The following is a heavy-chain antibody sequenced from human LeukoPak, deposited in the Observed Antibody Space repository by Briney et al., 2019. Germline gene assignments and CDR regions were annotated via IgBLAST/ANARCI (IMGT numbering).Heavy chain of an antibody. CDR2: IIPIFGTA. CDR1: GGTFSSYA. Sequence: SVKVSCKASGGTFSSYAISWVRQAPGQGLEWVGGIIPIFGTANYAQKFQGRVTITADESTSTAYMELSSLRSEDTAVYYCAREPLRGATIWLTLDYWGQGTLVTVSS. V-gene: IGHV1-69*13. D-gene: IGHD1-26*01. J-gene: IGHJ4*02. CDR3: AREPLRGATIWLTLDY.